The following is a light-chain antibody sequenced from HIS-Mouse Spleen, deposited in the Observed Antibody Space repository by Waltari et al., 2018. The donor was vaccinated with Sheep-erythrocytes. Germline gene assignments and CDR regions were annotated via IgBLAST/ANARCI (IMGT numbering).Light chain of an antibody. J-gene: IGLJ3*02. V-gene: IGLV3-1*01. Sequence: SYELTQPPSVSVSPGQTASITCSGDKLGDKYACWYQQKPGQSPVLVIYQDSKRPPGVSNRFSGSKSGNTASLTISGLQAEDEADYYCCSYAGSSTPWVFGGGTKLTVL. CDR3: CSYAGSSTPWV. CDR2: QDS. CDR1: KLGDKY.